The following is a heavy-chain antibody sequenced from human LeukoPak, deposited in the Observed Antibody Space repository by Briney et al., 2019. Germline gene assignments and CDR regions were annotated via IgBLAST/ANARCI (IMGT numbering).Heavy chain of an antibody. CDR1: GFTFSSYE. CDR2: ISRSGSAI. CDR3: ARLYGDYANTMDV. D-gene: IGHD4-17*01. J-gene: IGHJ6*02. Sequence: GGSLRLSCAASGFTFSSYEMIWLRQAPGKGLEWISYISRSGSAIYYADSVKGRFTISRDNARNSLYLQINSLRAEDTALYYCARLYGDYANTMDVWGQGTMVTVSS. V-gene: IGHV3-48*03.